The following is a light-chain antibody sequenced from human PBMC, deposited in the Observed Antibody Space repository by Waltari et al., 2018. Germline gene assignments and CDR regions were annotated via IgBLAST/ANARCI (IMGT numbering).Light chain of an antibody. CDR2: GKD. J-gene: IGLJ2*01. V-gene: IGLV3-19*01. CDR3: QSFDNMLSGGVV. Sequence: SSELTQDPAVSVALGQTVRFTCQGDSLRTSYASWYQLKPGQAPVLVIYGKDKRPSGVPDRIAGSKSGTSASLAIAGLQADDEADYFCQSFDNMLSGGVVFGGGTKLAVL. CDR1: SLRTSY.